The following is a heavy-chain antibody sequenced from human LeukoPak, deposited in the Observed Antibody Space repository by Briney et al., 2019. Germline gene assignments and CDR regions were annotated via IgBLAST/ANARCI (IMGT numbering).Heavy chain of an antibody. CDR3: ARDGAVAGGFDY. CDR1: GYTFTSYY. V-gene: IGHV1-46*01. J-gene: IGHJ4*02. Sequence: ASVKVSCKASGYTFTSYYMHWVRQAPGQGLEWMGIINPSDGSTSYAQKFQGRVTMTRDTSTSTVYMELSSLRSEDTAVYYCARDGAVAGGFDYWGQGTLVTVSS. D-gene: IGHD6-19*01. CDR2: INPSDGST.